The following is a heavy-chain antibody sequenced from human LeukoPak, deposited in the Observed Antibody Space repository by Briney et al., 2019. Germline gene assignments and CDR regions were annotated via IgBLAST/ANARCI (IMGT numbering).Heavy chain of an antibody. D-gene: IGHD6-19*01. CDR1: GFTFSSYS. CDR2: ISSSSSYI. Sequence: GGSLRLSCAASGFTFSSYSMNWVRQAPGKGLEWVSSISSSSSYIYYADSVKGRFTISRDNAKNSLYLQMNSLRAEDMAVYYCARDLKLSGWYAFNYWGQGTLVTVSS. J-gene: IGHJ4*02. V-gene: IGHV3-21*01. CDR3: ARDLKLSGWYAFNY.